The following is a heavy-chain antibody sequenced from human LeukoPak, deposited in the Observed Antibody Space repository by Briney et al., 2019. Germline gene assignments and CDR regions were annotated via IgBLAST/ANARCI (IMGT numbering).Heavy chain of an antibody. CDR3: PRVPHYDYVWGSYRPNAFDI. CDR2: IIPIFGTA. CDR1: GGTFSSYA. V-gene: IGHV1-69*01. D-gene: IGHD3-16*02. J-gene: IGHJ3*02. Sequence: SVKVSCKASGGTFSSYAISWVRQAPGQGLEWMGGIIPIFGTANYAQKFQGRVTITADESTSTAYMELSSLRSEDTAVYYCPRVPHYDYVWGSYRPNAFDIWGQGTMVTVSS.